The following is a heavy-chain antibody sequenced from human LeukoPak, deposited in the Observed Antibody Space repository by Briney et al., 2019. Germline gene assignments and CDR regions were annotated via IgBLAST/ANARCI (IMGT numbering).Heavy chain of an antibody. CDR2: INPDSGGT. CDR3: AKTGLGYSASDY. D-gene: IGHD6-13*01. CDR1: GYTFTGYY. Sequence: ASLKVSCKASGYTFTGYYIHWVRQAPGQGLEWMGWINPDSGGTNYAQKFQGRVTMTRDTSISTAYMELNRLRSDDTAVYYCAKTGLGYSASDYWGQGTLVTVSS. V-gene: IGHV1-2*02. J-gene: IGHJ4*02.